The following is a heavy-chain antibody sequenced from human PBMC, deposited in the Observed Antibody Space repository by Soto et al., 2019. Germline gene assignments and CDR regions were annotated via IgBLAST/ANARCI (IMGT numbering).Heavy chain of an antibody. V-gene: IGHV3-7*05. CDR1: GFTFNSYW. CDR3: IRDRHKYGYLELDS. CDR2: IKEDGTER. J-gene: IGHJ4*02. D-gene: IGHD5-18*01. Sequence: GGSLRLSCAASGFTFNSYWMTWVRQAPGKGLEWVANIKEDGTERYYVDSVRGRFILSRDNTKNSLYLQMHSLRAEDTAMYYCIRDRHKYGYLELDSWGQGTLVTVSS.